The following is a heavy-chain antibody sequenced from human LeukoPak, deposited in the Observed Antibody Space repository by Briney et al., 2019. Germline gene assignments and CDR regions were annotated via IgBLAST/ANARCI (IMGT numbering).Heavy chain of an antibody. V-gene: IGHV1-2*04. Sequence: ASVKVSCKASGHTFTGYYMHWVRQAPGQGLEWMGWINPNSGGTNYAQKFQGWVTMTRDTSISTAYMELSRLRSDDTAVYYCARDYPTTVVTPIDYWGQGTLVTVSS. CDR2: INPNSGGT. J-gene: IGHJ4*02. CDR3: ARDYPTTVVTPIDY. D-gene: IGHD4-23*01. CDR1: GHTFTGYY.